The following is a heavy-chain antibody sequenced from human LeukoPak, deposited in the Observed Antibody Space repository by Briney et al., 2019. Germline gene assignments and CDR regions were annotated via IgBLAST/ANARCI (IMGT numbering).Heavy chain of an antibody. CDR1: GGSISSGTYY. D-gene: IGHD6-13*01. CDR3: ARGPRIAAGRYSYYYYYMDV. V-gene: IGHV4-39*07. Sequence: PSETLSLTCTVSGGSISSGTYYWGWIPQPPGKGLEWIGEINHSGSTNYNPSLKSRVTISVDTSKNQFSLKLSSVTAAGTAVYYCARGPRIAAGRYSYYYYYMDVWGKGTTVTVSS. J-gene: IGHJ6*03. CDR2: INHSGST.